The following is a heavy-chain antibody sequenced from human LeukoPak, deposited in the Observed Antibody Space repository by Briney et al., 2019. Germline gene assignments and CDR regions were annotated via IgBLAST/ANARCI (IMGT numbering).Heavy chain of an antibody. D-gene: IGHD3-3*01. J-gene: IGHJ4*02. CDR1: GLTFSSYA. Sequence: GGSLRLSCAASGLTFSSYAMSWVRQAPGKGLEWVSAISGSGGSTYYADSVKGRFTISRDNSKNTLYLQMNSLRAEDTAVYYCAKADRITIFGVAHNWGQGTLVTVSS. V-gene: IGHV3-23*01. CDR2: ISGSGGST. CDR3: AKADRITIFGVAHN.